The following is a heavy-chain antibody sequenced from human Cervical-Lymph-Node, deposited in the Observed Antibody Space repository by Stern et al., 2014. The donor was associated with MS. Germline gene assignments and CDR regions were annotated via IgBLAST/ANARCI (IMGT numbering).Heavy chain of an antibody. CDR2: FFGTP. CDR3: ARVRDFTWFAS. CDR1: GGTFGTYL. Sequence: QVQLVQSGTAVKKPGSSVRVSCKTSGGTFGTYLLAWVRQAPGQGFEWMGGFFGTPPYAQKFQGRLTLTADKSTSTAYMELGSLRSDDTAVYYCARVRDFTWFASWGQGTLVTVSS. D-gene: IGHD3-9*01. J-gene: IGHJ5*01. V-gene: IGHV1-69*06.